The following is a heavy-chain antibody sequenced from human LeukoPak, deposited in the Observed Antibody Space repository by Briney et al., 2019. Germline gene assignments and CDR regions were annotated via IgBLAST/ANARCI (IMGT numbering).Heavy chain of an antibody. J-gene: IGHJ5*02. CDR2: IYPGDSDT. CDR3: ARRVTSVAATSWFDP. D-gene: IGHD2-15*01. Sequence: GESLKISCKGSGYSFTSYWIGWVRQMPGKGLEWMGIIYPGDSDTSYSPSFQGQVTISADKSISTAYLQWSSLKASDTAMYYCARRVTSVAATSWFDPWGQGTLVTVSS. V-gene: IGHV5-51*01. CDR1: GYSFTSYW.